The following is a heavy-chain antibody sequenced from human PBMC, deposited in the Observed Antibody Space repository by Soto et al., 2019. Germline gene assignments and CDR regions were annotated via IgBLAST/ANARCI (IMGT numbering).Heavy chain of an antibody. J-gene: IGHJ4*02. V-gene: IGHV4-30-2*01. CDR1: GGSISSGGYS. CDR2: IYHSGST. CDR3: VRGRYGDYFDY. Sequence: SETLSLTCAVSGGSISSGGYSWSWIRQPPGKGLEWIGYIYHSGSTYYNPSLKSRVTISVDRYKNQFSLKLSSVTAADTAVYYCVRGRYGDYFDYWGQGTMVTVSS. D-gene: IGHD4-17*01.